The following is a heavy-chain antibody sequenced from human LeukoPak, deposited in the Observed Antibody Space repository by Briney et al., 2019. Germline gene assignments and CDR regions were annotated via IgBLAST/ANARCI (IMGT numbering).Heavy chain of an antibody. J-gene: IGHJ4*02. CDR2: IYNSGRT. Sequence: ETLSLTCTVSGVSISSYYWSWIPQPPGKGLECIGYIYNSGRTNYNPAPKSRVTTSVDTYKNNFSLIMRSVTAADTAVYYCARLFDYGSGSYRIFVFDYWGQGTLVTVSS. V-gene: IGHV4-59*08. CDR1: GVSISSYY. D-gene: IGHD3-10*01. CDR3: ARLFDYGSGSYRIFVFDY.